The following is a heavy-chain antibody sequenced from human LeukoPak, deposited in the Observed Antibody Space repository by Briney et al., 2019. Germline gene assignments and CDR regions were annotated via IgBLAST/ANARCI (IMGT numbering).Heavy chain of an antibody. Sequence: GRSLRLSCAASGFTFSSYAMHWVRQAPGKGLEWVALISYDGSNKYYADSVKGRFTISRDNSKNTLYLQMKSLRAEDTAVYYCASLYYDSSGYYDYWGQGTLVTVSS. CDR1: GFTFSSYA. CDR2: ISYDGSNK. V-gene: IGHV3-30-3*01. D-gene: IGHD3-22*01. J-gene: IGHJ4*02. CDR3: ASLYYDSSGYYDY.